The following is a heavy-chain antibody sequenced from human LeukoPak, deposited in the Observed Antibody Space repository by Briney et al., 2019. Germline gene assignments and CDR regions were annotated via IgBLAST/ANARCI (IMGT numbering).Heavy chain of an antibody. V-gene: IGHV3-23*01. J-gene: IGHJ4*02. Sequence: GGSLRLSCAASGFTFSSYAMSWVRQAPGKGLEWVSAISGSGGSTYYADSVKGRFTISRDNSKNTLYLQMNSLRAEDTTVYYCARGKQQLVPRTFDYWGQGTLVTVSS. CDR1: GFTFSSYA. CDR3: ARGKQQLVPRTFDY. CDR2: ISGSGGST. D-gene: IGHD6-13*01.